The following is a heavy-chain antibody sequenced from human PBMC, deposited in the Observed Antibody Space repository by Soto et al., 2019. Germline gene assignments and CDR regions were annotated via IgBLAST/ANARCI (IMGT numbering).Heavy chain of an antibody. V-gene: IGHV1-18*01. CDR3: ARSVKGWELFNYFDP. CDR2: ISAYYGNT. D-gene: IGHD1-26*01. CDR1: GYSFTGYG. Sequence: ASVKVSFKASGYSFTGYGISWVRQAPGQGPEWMGGISAYYGNTDYAQKFQGRVTMTTDTSTSTAYMELRSLRSDDTAVYYCARSVKGWELFNYFDPWGQGTLVTVSS. J-gene: IGHJ5*02.